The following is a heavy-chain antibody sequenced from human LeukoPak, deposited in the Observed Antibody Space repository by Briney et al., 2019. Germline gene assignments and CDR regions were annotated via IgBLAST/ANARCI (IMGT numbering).Heavy chain of an antibody. CDR1: GGSISSHY. Sequence: SETLSLTCTVSGGSISSHYWSWIRQPPGKGLEWIGYIYNSGSTSYNPSLKSRVTMSVDTSKNQFSLKLSSVTAADTAVYYCARSKQWPTTFDYWGQGTLVTVSS. CDR3: ARSKQWPTTFDY. CDR2: IYNSGST. D-gene: IGHD6-19*01. J-gene: IGHJ4*02. V-gene: IGHV4-59*11.